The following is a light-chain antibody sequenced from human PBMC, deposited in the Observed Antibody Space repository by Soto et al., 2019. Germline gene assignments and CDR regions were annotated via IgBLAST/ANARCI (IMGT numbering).Light chain of an antibody. J-gene: IGLJ2*01. CDR3: QSYDTSLSVVI. CDR2: ADN. V-gene: IGLV1-40*01. Sequence: QAVLTQTPSVCGALGQKITMSCTGSSSNIGAGYDVHWYQQFPGAAPRLLIYADNNRPSGVPDRFSASKSGTSAYLAITGLQGEDEANYDCQSYDTSLSVVIFGAGTKLTVL. CDR1: SSNIGAGYD.